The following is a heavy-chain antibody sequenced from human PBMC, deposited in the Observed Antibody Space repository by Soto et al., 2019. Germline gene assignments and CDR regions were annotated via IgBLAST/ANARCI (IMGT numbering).Heavy chain of an antibody. CDR3: ARVDSSGCSEY. CDR1: GYSFPSYW. D-gene: IGHD6-19*01. J-gene: IGHJ4*02. V-gene: IGHV5-51*01. CDR2: IYPGDSDT. Sequence: PGESLKISCKGSGYSFPSYWIGWVRQTPGNGLECMGFIYPGDSDTTYSPSFQGQVTISADKSTSTAFLQWTSLKASDTGMYYCARVDSSGCSEYWGQGTQVTVSS.